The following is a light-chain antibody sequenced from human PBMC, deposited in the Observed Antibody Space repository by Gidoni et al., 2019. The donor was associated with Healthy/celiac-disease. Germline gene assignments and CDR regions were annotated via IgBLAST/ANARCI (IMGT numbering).Light chain of an antibody. CDR1: SSDGGCYNY. V-gene: IGLV2-11*01. CDR3: CSYAGSYTYV. J-gene: IGLJ1*01. Sequence: QSALTQPRAVSGSPGQSVTIYCTGTSSDGGCYNYVSWYQQHPGKAPKLMVYDVSTRPYGVPDRFFGSKSGNTASLTISGLQAEDEADYYCCSYAGSYTYVFGTGTKVTVL. CDR2: DVS.